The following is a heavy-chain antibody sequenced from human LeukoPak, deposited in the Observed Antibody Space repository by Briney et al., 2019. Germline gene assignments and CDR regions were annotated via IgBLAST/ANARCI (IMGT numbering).Heavy chain of an antibody. Sequence: SVKVSCKASGGTFSSYAISWVRQAPGQGLEWMGRIIPILGIANYAQKFQGRVTITADKSTSTAYMELSSLRSEDTAVYYCARGVYSGSYIDYWGQGTLVTVSS. CDR2: IIPILGIA. V-gene: IGHV1-69*04. CDR3: ARGVYSGSYIDY. J-gene: IGHJ4*02. D-gene: IGHD1-26*01. CDR1: GGTFSSYA.